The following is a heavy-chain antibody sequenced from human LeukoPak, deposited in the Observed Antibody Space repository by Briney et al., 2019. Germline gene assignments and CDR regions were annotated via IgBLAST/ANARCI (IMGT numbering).Heavy chain of an antibody. CDR1: GYTFTGNF. Sequence: ASVKVSCQTSGYTFTGNFMHWVRQAPGQGPEWMGWINPNNGDTNYAQMFQGRVTMPKDTSLSTAYMELSRLRSDDTAVYYCARVRYRLAETYIDYWGQGTLVTVSS. CDR3: ARVRYRLAETYIDY. CDR2: INPNNGDT. V-gene: IGHV1-2*02. J-gene: IGHJ4*02. D-gene: IGHD3-16*01.